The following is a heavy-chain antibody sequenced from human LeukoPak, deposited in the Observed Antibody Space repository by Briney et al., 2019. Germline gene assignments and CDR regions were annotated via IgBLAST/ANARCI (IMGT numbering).Heavy chain of an antibody. Sequence: GRSLRLSCAASGFTFSSYWMHWVRQAPGKGLVWVSRINSDGSSTSYADSVKGRFTISRDNAKNSLYLQMNSLRAEDTAVYYCAREFGEFCFDYWGQGTLVTVSS. CDR1: GFTFSSYW. CDR2: INSDGSST. J-gene: IGHJ4*02. D-gene: IGHD3-10*01. V-gene: IGHV3-74*01. CDR3: AREFGEFCFDY.